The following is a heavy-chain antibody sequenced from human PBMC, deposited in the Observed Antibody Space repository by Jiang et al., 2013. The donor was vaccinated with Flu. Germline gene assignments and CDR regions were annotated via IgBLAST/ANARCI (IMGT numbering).Heavy chain of an antibody. CDR3: ARLTPHDSSGWKGVEY. V-gene: IGHV5-51*03. CDR2: INPGDSDT. J-gene: IGHJ4*02. CDR1: GYSFSTYR. D-gene: IGHD6-19*01. Sequence: GAEVKKPGESLKISCKGSGYSFSTYRIGWVRQMPGKGLEWMGIINPGDSDTRYSPSFQGQVTMSADKSISTAYLQWSSLKASDTAIYYCARLTPHDSSGWKGVEYWGQGTLVTVSS.